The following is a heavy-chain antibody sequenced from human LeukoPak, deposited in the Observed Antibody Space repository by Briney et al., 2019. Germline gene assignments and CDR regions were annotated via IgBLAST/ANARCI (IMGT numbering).Heavy chain of an antibody. D-gene: IGHD6-13*01. J-gene: IGHJ3*02. CDR3: ARQSGIAAPHYAFDI. V-gene: IGHV5-51*01. Sequence: GESLKISCKGSGYSFTSYWIGWVRQMPEKGLEWMGIIYPGDSDTRYSPSFQGQVTISADKSISTAYLQWSGLKASDTAMYYRARQSGIAAPHYAFDIWGQGTMVTVSS. CDR2: IYPGDSDT. CDR1: GYSFTSYW.